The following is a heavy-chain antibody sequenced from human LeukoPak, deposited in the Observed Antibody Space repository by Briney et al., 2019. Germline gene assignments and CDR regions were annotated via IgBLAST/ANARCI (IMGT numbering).Heavy chain of an antibody. V-gene: IGHV3-74*01. J-gene: IGHJ4*02. CDR3: ASLSLGHY. CDR1: GFSFSGHW. CDR2: ISPTGSTT. D-gene: IGHD3-10*01. Sequence: GGSLRLSCTASGFSFSGHWMHWARQLPGKGLVWVSRISPTGSTTSYADSVKGRFTISRDTSKNTLSLQMNSLRAEDTAVYYCASLSLGHYRGQGTLVTVSS.